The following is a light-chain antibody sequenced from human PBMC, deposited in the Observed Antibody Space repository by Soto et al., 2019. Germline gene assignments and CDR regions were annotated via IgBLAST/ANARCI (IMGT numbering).Light chain of an antibody. CDR2: DAS. CDR3: QQRSNWPPIT. CDR1: QSVSSY. V-gene: IGKV3-11*01. J-gene: IGKJ5*01. Sequence: EIVLTQSPATLSVSPGERATLSRRASQSVSSYLAWYQQKPGQAPRLLIYDASNRATGIPVRFSGSGSGTDFTLTISGLEPEDFAVYYCQQRSNWPPITFGHGTRLEIK.